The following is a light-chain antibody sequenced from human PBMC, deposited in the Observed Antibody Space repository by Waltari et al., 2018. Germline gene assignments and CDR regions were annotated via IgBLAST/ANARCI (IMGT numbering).Light chain of an antibody. Sequence: QSALTQPPSASGSPGQSVTISCTGTSSDVGGYNYVSWYQQHPGKAPKLMIYEVSKRPSGVPVRCSGCKSGNTASLTVSGLQAEDEADYYCSSYAGSNNLVFGGGTKLTVL. V-gene: IGLV2-8*01. J-gene: IGLJ2*01. CDR2: EVS. CDR3: SSYAGSNNLV. CDR1: SSDVGGYNY.